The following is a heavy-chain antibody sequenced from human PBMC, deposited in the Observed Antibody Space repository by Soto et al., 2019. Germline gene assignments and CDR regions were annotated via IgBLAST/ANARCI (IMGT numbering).Heavy chain of an antibody. V-gene: IGHV4-61*08. CDR2: IYYSGST. J-gene: IGHJ4*02. D-gene: IGHD3-22*01. Sequence: SETLSLTCTVSGYSINSDDYWGWIRQPPGKGLEWIGYIYYSGSTNYNPSLKSRVTISVDTSKNQFSLRLSSVTAADTAVYYCASMSYYYDSSGYAFDYWGQGTLVTVSS. CDR3: ASMSYYYDSSGYAFDY. CDR1: GYSINSDDY.